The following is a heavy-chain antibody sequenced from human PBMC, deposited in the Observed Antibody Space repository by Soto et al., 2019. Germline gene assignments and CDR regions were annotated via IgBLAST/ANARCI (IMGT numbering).Heavy chain of an antibody. Sequence: EVQLVESGGGLVKPGGSLRLSCAASGFTFISYSMNWVRQAPGKGLEWVSSISSSSSYIYYADSVKGRFTISRDNAKNSLYLQMNSLRAEHTAVYYCARSPNYYGSGSYPDYWGQGTLVTVSS. CDR3: ARSPNYYGSGSYPDY. J-gene: IGHJ4*02. CDR2: ISSSSSYI. D-gene: IGHD3-10*01. V-gene: IGHV3-21*01. CDR1: GFTFISYS.